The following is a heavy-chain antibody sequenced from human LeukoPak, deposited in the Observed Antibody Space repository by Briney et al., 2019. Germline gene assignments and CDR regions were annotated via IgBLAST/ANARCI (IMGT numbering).Heavy chain of an antibody. Sequence: GGSLRLSCAASGFIFNNYGMSWVRQAPGKGLEWVSDISASGSTIHYADSVKGRFTVSRDNSKNTVFLEMISLRVEDTALYHCAKGHGDWGGNYLDHWGQGAQVTVSS. D-gene: IGHD4-17*01. V-gene: IGHV3-23*01. J-gene: IGHJ4*02. CDR1: GFIFNNYG. CDR3: AKGHGDWGGNYLDH. CDR2: ISASGSTI.